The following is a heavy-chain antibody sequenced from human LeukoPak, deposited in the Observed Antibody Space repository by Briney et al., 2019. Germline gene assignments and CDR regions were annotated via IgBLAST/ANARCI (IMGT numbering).Heavy chain of an antibody. CDR1: GFTVGTNY. CDR3: AKDRDFRG. D-gene: IGHD2/OR15-2a*01. Sequence: PGGSLRLSCAASGFTVGTNYMSWVRQAPGKGLEWVSLIYSGSSTYYANSVKGRFTISRDNSKNTVYLQMNSLRAEDTAVYYCAKDRDFRGWGQGTLVTVSS. CDR2: IYSGSST. J-gene: IGHJ4*02. V-gene: IGHV3-53*01.